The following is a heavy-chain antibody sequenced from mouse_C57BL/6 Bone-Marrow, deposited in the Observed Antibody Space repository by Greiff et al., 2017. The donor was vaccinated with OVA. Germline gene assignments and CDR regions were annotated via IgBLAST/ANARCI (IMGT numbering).Heavy chain of an antibody. V-gene: IGHV2-9-1*01. D-gene: IGHD1-1*01. Sequence: VKLMESGPGLVAPSQSLSITCTVSGFSLTSYAISWVRQPPGKGLEWLGVIWTGGGTNYNSALKSRLSISKDNSKSQVFLKMNSLQTDDTARYYCARITTVVQPHWYFDVWGTGTTVTVSS. CDR2: IWTGGGT. CDR1: GFSLTSYA. CDR3: ARITTVVQPHWYFDV. J-gene: IGHJ1*03.